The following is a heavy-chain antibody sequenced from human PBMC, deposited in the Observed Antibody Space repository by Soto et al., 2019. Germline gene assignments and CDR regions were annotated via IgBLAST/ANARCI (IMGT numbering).Heavy chain of an antibody. V-gene: IGHV2-5*02. CDR3: AHSPWPIASDTRGGFDY. CDR2: IYWDDDK. D-gene: IGHD6-13*01. CDR1: GFSLTTTGVG. Sequence: QITLKESGPPLVKPTQTLTLTCTFSGFSLTTTGVGVGWIRQPPGKALEWLALIYWDDDKRYSPSLKNRLTITKETSKNQVVLTMTNMGPVDTATYYCAHSPWPIASDTRGGFDYWGQGTLVTVSS. J-gene: IGHJ4*02.